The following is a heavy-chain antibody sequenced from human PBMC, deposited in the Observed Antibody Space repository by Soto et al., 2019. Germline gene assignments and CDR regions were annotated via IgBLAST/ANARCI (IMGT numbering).Heavy chain of an antibody. D-gene: IGHD2-2*01. J-gene: IGHJ6*03. CDR3: ARDRTASWLYYYYYYMDV. Sequence: GGSLRLSCVASGFTFSSYWMSWVRQAPGKGLEWVANIKQDGSEKYYVDSGKGRFTISRDNAKNSLYLQMNSLRAEDTAVYYCARDRTASWLYYYYYYMDVWGKGTTVTVSS. CDR1: GFTFSSYW. V-gene: IGHV3-7*01. CDR2: IKQDGSEK.